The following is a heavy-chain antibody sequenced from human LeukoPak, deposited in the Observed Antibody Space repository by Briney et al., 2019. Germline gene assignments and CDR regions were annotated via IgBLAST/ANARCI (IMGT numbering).Heavy chain of an antibody. V-gene: IGHV3-53*01. J-gene: IGHJ6*03. CDR1: GFTVSSNY. CDR2: IYSGGST. CDR3: ARDRAGYYMDV. Sequence: GGSLRLSCAASGFTVSSNYMSWVRQAPGKGLEWVSVIYSGGSTYNADSVKGRFTISRDNSKNTLYLQMNSLRAEDTAVYYCARDRAGYYMDVWGKGTTVTVSS.